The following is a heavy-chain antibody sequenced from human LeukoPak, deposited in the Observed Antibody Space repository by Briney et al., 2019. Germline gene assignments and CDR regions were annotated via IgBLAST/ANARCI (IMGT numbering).Heavy chain of an antibody. J-gene: IGHJ4*02. V-gene: IGHV1-18*01. CDR2: ISAYNGNT. CDR1: GYTFTSYG. Sequence: ASVKVSCKASGYTFTSYGISWVRQAPGQGLEWMGWISAYNGNTNYAQKLQGRVTMTTDTSTSTAYMELSSLRSEDTAVYYCAREEGVGEPFDYWGQGTLVTVSS. CDR3: AREEGVGEPFDY. D-gene: IGHD1-26*01.